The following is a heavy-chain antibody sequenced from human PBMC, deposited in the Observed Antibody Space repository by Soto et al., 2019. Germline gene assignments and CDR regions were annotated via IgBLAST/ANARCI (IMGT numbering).Heavy chain of an antibody. V-gene: IGHV3-23*01. D-gene: IGHD3-16*01. CDR3: ASGGLHAYTNGGLSHFQS. Sequence: EVHLLESGGCLVQPGGSLRLSCAASELSSSNHAMTWVRQAPGKGLEWVSGISGTDGGAYYAVSVKGRFTISRDNSRSTLYFQMNRLRVEDTAVNYCASGGLHAYTNGGLSHFQSRGQGNLVTVSS. CDR2: ISGTDGGA. CDR1: ELSSSNHA. J-gene: IGHJ4*02.